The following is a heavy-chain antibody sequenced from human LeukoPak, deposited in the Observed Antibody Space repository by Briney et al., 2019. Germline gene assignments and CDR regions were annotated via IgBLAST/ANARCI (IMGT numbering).Heavy chain of an antibody. CDR3: ARHRWYSSGWSRNFDY. J-gene: IGHJ4*02. Sequence: PSETLSLTCTVSGGSISSSSYYWGWIRQPPGKGLEWIGSIYYSGSTYYNPSLKSRVTISVDTSKNQFSLKLSSVTAADTAVYYCARHRWYSSGWSRNFDYWGQGTLVTVSS. V-gene: IGHV4-39*07. CDR2: IYYSGST. D-gene: IGHD6-19*01. CDR1: GGSISSSSYY.